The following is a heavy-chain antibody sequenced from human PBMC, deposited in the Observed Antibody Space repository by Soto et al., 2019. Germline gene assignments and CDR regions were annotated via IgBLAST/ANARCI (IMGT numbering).Heavy chain of an antibody. V-gene: IGHV3-48*01. CDR1: GFTFSSYT. J-gene: IGHJ4*02. Sequence: EVQLVESGGGLVQPGGSLRLSCAASGFTFSSYTMNWVRQAPGKGLEWVSYISSSSGTIYYADSVKGRFTISRDNAKNSLYLQMKSRRAEDTAVYYCASSGYDRGYWGQGTLVTVSS. D-gene: IGHD5-12*01. CDR3: ASSGYDRGY. CDR2: ISSSSGTI.